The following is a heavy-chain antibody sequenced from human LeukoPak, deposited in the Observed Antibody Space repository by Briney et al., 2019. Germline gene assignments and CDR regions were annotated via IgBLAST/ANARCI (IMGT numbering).Heavy chain of an antibody. D-gene: IGHD2-15*01. Sequence: GGSLRLSCAVSGFTFDSYGMHWVRQAPSRGLEWVAVISHDGSTIYYADSVEGRFTISRDNAKNTFYLEMNSLRVEDTAIYYCAQDIGYCSGGICYSLEYFLNWGQGTLVIVSS. CDR2: ISHDGSTI. CDR3: AQDIGYCSGGICYSLEYFLN. V-gene: IGHV3-30*18. J-gene: IGHJ1*01. CDR1: GFTFDSYG.